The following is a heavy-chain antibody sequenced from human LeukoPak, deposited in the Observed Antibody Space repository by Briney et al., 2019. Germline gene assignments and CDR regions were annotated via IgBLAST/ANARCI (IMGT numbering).Heavy chain of an antibody. V-gene: IGHV4-34*01. CDR3: ASIRGDDYDFWSGHYPVDY. Sequence: SETLSLTCAVYGGSFSGYYWSWIRQPPGKGLEWIGEINHSGSTNYNPSLKSRVTISVDTSKNQFSLKLSSVTAADTAVYYCASIRGDDYDFWSGHYPVDYWGQGTLVTVSS. D-gene: IGHD3-3*01. CDR2: INHSGST. J-gene: IGHJ4*02. CDR1: GGSFSGYY.